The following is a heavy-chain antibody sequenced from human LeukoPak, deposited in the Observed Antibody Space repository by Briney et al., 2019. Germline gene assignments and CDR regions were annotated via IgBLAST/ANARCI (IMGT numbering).Heavy chain of an antibody. CDR2: IRYDGSNK. CDR3: ARVRSGEAGPFDY. J-gene: IGHJ4*02. D-gene: IGHD3-16*01. V-gene: IGHV3-30*02. CDR1: GFTFSSYG. Sequence: SGGSLRLSCAASGFTFSSYGMHWVRQAPGKGLEWVAFIRYDGSNKYYADSVKGRFTISRDNAKNSLYLQMNSLRAEDTAVYYCARVRSGEAGPFDYWGQGTLVTVSS.